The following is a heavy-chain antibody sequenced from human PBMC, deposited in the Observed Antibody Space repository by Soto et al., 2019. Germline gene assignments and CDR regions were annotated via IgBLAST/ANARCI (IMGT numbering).Heavy chain of an antibody. CDR2: ITYSGRT. J-gene: IGHJ5*02. CDR1: GDSINSGSVY. V-gene: IGHV4-31*03. CDR3: ARERQVGPSSGRFDP. Sequence: SETLSLTCCVNGDSINSGSVYWIWIRQSPGKGLEYIGYITYSGRTFYNPSLKSRVTMSVDTPKNQFSLEVRSVTAADTAVYYCARERQVGPSSGRFDPWGQGTLVTVSS.